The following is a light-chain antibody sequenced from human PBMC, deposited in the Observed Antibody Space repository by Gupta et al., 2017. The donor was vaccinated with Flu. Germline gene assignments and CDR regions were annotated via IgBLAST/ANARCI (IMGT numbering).Light chain of an antibody. CDR3: QQCSNGHHQGRT. CDR2: DVS. Sequence: LSLYPGERATLSGRASQSLSKNLAWYKKKPGQPPRLLIYDVSKMATGSPDRFSGSGSGKDCTLTISSLEPEECVVYYCQQCSNGHHQGRTFGQGTKVEIK. V-gene: IGKV3-11*01. J-gene: IGKJ1*01. CDR1: QSLSKN.